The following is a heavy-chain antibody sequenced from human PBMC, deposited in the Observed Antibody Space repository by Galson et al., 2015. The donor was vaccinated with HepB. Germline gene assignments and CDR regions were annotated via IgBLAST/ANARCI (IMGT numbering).Heavy chain of an antibody. D-gene: IGHD3-22*01. CDR3: AREFEYYDDSSGYYY. CDR1: GFTFSSYS. Sequence: SLRLSCAASGFTFSSYSMNWVRQAPGKGLEWVSSISSISGYIYYADSVKGRFTISRDNAKNPLYLQMNSLRAEDTAVYYCAREFEYYDDSSGYYYWGQGTLVTVSS. V-gene: IGHV3-21*01. CDR2: ISSISGYI. J-gene: IGHJ4*02.